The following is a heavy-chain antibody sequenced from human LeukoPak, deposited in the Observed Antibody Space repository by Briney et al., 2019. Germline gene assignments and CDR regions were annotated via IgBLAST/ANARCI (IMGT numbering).Heavy chain of an antibody. J-gene: IGHJ4*02. V-gene: IGHV1-46*01. CDR2: INPSGGST. CDR1: GYTFTSYY. Sequence: GASVKVSCKASGYTFTSYYMHWVRQAPGQGLEWMGIINPSGGSTNYAQKFQGRVTMTRDMSTSTVYMELSSQRSEDTAVYYCARDGVAGVYCFDYWGQGTLVTVSS. D-gene: IGHD6-19*01. CDR3: ARDGVAGVYCFDY.